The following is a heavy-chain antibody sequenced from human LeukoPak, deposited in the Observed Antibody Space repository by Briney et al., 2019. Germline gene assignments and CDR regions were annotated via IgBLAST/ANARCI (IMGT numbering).Heavy chain of an antibody. CDR3: ARMITMIVVGDY. D-gene: IGHD3-22*01. CDR2: ISGSGGST. Sequence: GGSLRLSCAASGFTFSSYAMSWVRQAPGKGLEWVSAISGSGGSTYYADSVKGRFTISRDNSKNTLYLQMNSLRAEDTAVYYCARMITMIVVGDYWGQGTLVTVSS. V-gene: IGHV3-23*01. J-gene: IGHJ4*02. CDR1: GFTFSSYA.